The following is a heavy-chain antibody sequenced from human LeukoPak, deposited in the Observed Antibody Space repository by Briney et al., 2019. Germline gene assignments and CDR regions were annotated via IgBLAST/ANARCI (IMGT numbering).Heavy chain of an antibody. J-gene: IGHJ4*02. CDR3: ARRPAVAGPYYFDY. CDR2: IYYSGST. CDR1: GGSISSYY. Sequence: SETLSVTCTVSGGSISSYYWSWIRQPPGKGLEWIGYIYYSGSTNYNPSLKSRVTISVDTSKNQFSLKLSSVTAADTAVYYCARRPAVAGPYYFDYWGQGTLVTVSS. D-gene: IGHD6-19*01. V-gene: IGHV4-59*08.